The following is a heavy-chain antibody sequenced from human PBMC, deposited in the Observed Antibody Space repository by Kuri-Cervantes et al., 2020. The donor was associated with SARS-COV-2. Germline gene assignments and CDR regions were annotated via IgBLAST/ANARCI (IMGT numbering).Heavy chain of an antibody. CDR3: ARLRRYGSGSLFYYYYMDV. CDR1: GFSLSTSGVG. D-gene: IGHD3-10*01. Sequence: SGPTLVKPTQTLTLTCTFSGFSLSTSGVGVGWIRQPPGKALEWLALIYWDDDKRYSPSLKSRLTITKDTSKNQVVPTMTNMDPVDTATYYCARLRRYGSGSLFYYYYMDVWGKGTTVTVSS. J-gene: IGHJ6*03. V-gene: IGHV2-5*02. CDR2: IYWDDDK.